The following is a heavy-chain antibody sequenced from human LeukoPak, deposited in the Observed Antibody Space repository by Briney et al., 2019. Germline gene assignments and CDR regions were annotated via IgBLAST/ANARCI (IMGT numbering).Heavy chain of an antibody. V-gene: IGHV4-59*01. Sequence: PSETLSLTCTVSGGSISTYYWNWIRKPPGKGLEWIGYIYHSGSTTYNPSPQSRVTISVDTSKNQSSLNLNSVTAADTAVYYGARGGAARLHFQNWGQGTLVTVSS. CDR1: GGSISTYY. J-gene: IGHJ1*01. D-gene: IGHD6-6*01. CDR3: ARGGAARLHFQN. CDR2: IYHSGST.